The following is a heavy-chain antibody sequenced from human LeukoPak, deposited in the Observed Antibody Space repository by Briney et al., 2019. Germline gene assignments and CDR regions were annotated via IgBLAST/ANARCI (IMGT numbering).Heavy chain of an antibody. D-gene: IGHD1-7*01. V-gene: IGHV3-23*01. CDR2: MSGSGRTP. Sequence: GGSLRLSCAASGFTFSSYAMSWVRQAPGKGLEWVSTMSGSGRTPKYADSVKGRFTISRDNSNNTLYLQMNSLRAEDTAVYYCAKDSTPYSGNTFYFDYWGQGTLVTVSS. J-gene: IGHJ4*02. CDR1: GFTFSSYA. CDR3: AKDSTPYSGNTFYFDY.